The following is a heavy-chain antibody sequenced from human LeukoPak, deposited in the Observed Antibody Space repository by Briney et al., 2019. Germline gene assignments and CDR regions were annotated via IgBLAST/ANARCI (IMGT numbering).Heavy chain of an antibody. Sequence: SGPTLVNPTQTLTLTFTFSGFSLSTSGVGVGWIRQPPGKALEWLALIYWDDDKRYSPSLKSRVTITNYTSKNQVVLTMTDMDPVDTATYYCAHLYGSGPLNYWVQGTLVTVSS. CDR3: AHLYGSGPLNY. V-gene: IGHV2-5*02. CDR1: GFSLSTSGVG. D-gene: IGHD3-10*01. J-gene: IGHJ4*02. CDR2: IYWDDDK.